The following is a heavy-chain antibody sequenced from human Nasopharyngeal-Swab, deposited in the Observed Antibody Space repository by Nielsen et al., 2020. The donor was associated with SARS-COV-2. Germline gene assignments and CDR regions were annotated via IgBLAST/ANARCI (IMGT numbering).Heavy chain of an antibody. V-gene: IGHV1-69*13. CDR1: GGTFSSYA. J-gene: IGHJ6*02. CDR3: AGGFLDIVVVPAAIVLGKYYYYGMDV. Sequence: SVKVSCKASGGTFSSYAISWVRQAPGQGLEWMGGIIPIFGTANYAQKFQGRVTITADESTSTAYMELSSLRSENTAVYYCAGGFLDIVVVPAAIVLGKYYYYGMDVWGQGTTVTVSS. CDR2: IIPIFGTA. D-gene: IGHD2-2*01.